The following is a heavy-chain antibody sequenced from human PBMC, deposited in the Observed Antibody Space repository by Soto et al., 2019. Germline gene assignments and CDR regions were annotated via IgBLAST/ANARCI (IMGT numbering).Heavy chain of an antibody. D-gene: IGHD3-9*01. CDR1: GGSISSGGYY. CDR2: IYYSGST. V-gene: IGHV4-31*03. CDR3: ARSYYDILTGYYPPGFFDY. J-gene: IGHJ4*02. Sequence: PSETLSLTCTVSGGSISSGGYYWSWIRQHPGKGLEWIGYIYYSGSTYYNPSLKSRVTISVDTSKNQFSLKLSSVTAADTAVYYCARSYYDILTGYYPPGFFDYWGQGTLVTVSS.